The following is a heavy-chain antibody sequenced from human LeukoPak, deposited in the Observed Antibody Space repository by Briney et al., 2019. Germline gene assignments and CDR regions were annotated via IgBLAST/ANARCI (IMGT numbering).Heavy chain of an antibody. J-gene: IGHJ4*02. CDR1: GYTFTSNY. CDR3: ARGAPPIDY. Sequence: ASVKVSCKAFGYTFTSNYMHWVRQAPGQGPEWMGVISPSGGSATYAQTFQGRVTLTRDMSTSTDYLELSSLRSEDTAVYYCARGAPPIDYWCQGTLGTVSS. V-gene: IGHV1-46*01. CDR2: ISPSGGSA.